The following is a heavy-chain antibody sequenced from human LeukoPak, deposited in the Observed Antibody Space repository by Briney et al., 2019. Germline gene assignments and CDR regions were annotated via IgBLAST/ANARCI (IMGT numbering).Heavy chain of an antibody. Sequence: SETLSLTCAVYDGSFSGYYWSWIRQPPGKGLEWIGEINHSGSTNYNPSLKSRVTISVDTSKNQFSLKLSSVTAADTAVYYCARRCGGDCPILFDYWGQGTLVTVSS. CDR2: INHSGST. D-gene: IGHD2-21*02. CDR3: ARRCGGDCPILFDY. CDR1: DGSFSGYY. J-gene: IGHJ4*02. V-gene: IGHV4-34*01.